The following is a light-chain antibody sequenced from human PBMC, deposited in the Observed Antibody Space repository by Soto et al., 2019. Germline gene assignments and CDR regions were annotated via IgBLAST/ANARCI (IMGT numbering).Light chain of an antibody. CDR1: SSDVGGYNY. J-gene: IGLJ1*01. CDR3: SSYTSSSTLYV. V-gene: IGLV2-14*01. Sequence: ALTQPASVSWSPGQAITISRTGTSSDVGGYNYVSWYQQHPGKAPKLMIYDVSNRPSGVSNRFSGSKSGNTASLTISGLQAEDEADYYCSSYTSSSTLYVFGTGTKVTVL. CDR2: DVS.